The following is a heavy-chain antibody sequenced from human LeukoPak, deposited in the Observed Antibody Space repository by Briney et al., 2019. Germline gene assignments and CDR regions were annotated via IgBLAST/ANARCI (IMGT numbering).Heavy chain of an antibody. D-gene: IGHD2-2*01. V-gene: IGHV1-8*02. CDR3: ARGAYNKYCSSTSCPRNY. J-gene: IGHJ4*02. Sequence: ASVKVSCKASGYTFTGYYMHWVRQATGQGLEWMGWMNPNSGNTGYAQKFQGRVTMTRNTSISTAYMELSSLRSEDTAVYYCARGAYNKYCSSTSCPRNYWGQGTLVTVSS. CDR1: GYTFTGYY. CDR2: MNPNSGNT.